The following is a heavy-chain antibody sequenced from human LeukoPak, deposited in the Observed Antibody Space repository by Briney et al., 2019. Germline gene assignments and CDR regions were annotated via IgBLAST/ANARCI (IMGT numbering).Heavy chain of an antibody. J-gene: IGHJ4*02. CDR2: TSYDGIQK. V-gene: IGHV3-30*03. CDR3: TRGYVGIDY. D-gene: IGHD5-12*01. CDR1: GFTFSGYG. Sequence: AGGSLRLSCAASGFTFSGYGMHWVRQAPGEGLEWVAGTSYDGIQKYYEDAVKGRFTISRDNSKNTLYLQMNSLRAEDTALYYCTRGYVGIDYWGQGTLVTVSS.